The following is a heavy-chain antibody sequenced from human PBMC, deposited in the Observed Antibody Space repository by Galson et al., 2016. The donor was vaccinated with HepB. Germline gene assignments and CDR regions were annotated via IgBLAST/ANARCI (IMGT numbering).Heavy chain of an antibody. CDR1: GFSLSTSGVA. Sequence: PALVKPTQTLTLTCTFSGFSLSTSGVAVGWIRQPPGKALEWLALIHWNDAKRYNPSLQSRLTITKDTSKKQVVLTMSDMDPVDTGTYFCAHYFDFWSRYFDETVDYWGQGTLVTVSS. D-gene: IGHD3-3*01. CDR3: AHYFDFWSRYFDETVDY. J-gene: IGHJ4*02. CDR2: IHWNDAK. V-gene: IGHV2-5*01.